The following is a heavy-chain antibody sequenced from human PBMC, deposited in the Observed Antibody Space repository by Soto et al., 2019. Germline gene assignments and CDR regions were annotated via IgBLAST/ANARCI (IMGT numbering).Heavy chain of an antibody. V-gene: IGHV5-51*01. CDR3: ASPYSSSWLSLDY. Sequence: GESLKISCKGSGYSFTSYWIGWVRQMPGKGLEWMGIIYPGDSDTRYSPSFQGQVTISADRSISTAYLQWSSLKASDTAMYYCASPYSSSWLSLDYWGQGTLVTVSS. J-gene: IGHJ4*02. CDR2: IYPGDSDT. D-gene: IGHD6-13*01. CDR1: GYSFTSYW.